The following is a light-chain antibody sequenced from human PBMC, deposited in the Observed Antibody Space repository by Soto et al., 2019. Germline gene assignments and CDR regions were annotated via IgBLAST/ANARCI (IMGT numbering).Light chain of an antibody. J-gene: IGKJ2*01. CDR1: QSVLYSSNXKNY. CDR2: WAS. CDR3: XXXYSHTDT. Sequence: DIVMTQSPDSLAVSLGGRAXIXXKXSQSVLYSSNXKNYLAWYQQKPGQPPKLLIYWASTRESGVPDRFSGSGSGTDFTLTISSLQXXXVXVXXXXXXYSHTDTFGQGTKLEIK. V-gene: IGKV4-1*01.